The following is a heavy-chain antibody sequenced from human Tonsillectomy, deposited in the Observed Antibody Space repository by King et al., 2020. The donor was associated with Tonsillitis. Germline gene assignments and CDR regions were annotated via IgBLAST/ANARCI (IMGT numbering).Heavy chain of an antibody. Sequence: LQLVQSGGDLVQPGGSLRLSFAASGFTFSDFVMSWVRPAPGKGLGWVANIEQEGGETYYVDSVRGRFTISRDNAKNSLYLQMNSLRAEDTAVYYCATGRAAMEYWGQGTLVTVSS. V-gene: IGHV3-7*01. CDR1: GFTFSDFV. J-gene: IGHJ4*02. D-gene: IGHD2-2*01. CDR3: ATGRAAMEY. CDR2: IEQEGGET.